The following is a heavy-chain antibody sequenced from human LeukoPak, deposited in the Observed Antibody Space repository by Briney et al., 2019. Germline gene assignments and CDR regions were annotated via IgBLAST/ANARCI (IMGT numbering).Heavy chain of an antibody. D-gene: IGHD4-17*01. CDR2: TYYRSNCFN. Sequence: SQTLSLTCAVSGDSFSSNSAAWNWIRQSPSRGLEWLVRTYYRSNCFNDFAQSVKSRITINPDTSKNQFSLQLNSVTPEYTAVYYCAKNYGDSNWFDPWGQGTLVTVSS. CDR3: AKNYGDSNWFDP. J-gene: IGHJ5*02. V-gene: IGHV6-1*01. CDR1: GDSFSSNSAA.